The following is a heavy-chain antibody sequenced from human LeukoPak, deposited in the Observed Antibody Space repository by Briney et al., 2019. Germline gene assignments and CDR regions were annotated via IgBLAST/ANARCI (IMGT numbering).Heavy chain of an antibody. CDR1: GFTVSSNY. CDR2: IYSGGST. D-gene: IGHD6-13*01. Sequence: GGSLRLSCAASGFTVSSNYMSWVRQAPGKGLEWVSVIYSGGSTYYADSVKGRFTISRDNSKNTLYHQMNSLRAEDTAVYYCARDYEGSWYWSRYYYGMDVWGQGTTVTVSS. V-gene: IGHV3-53*01. J-gene: IGHJ6*02. CDR3: ARDYEGSWYWSRYYYGMDV.